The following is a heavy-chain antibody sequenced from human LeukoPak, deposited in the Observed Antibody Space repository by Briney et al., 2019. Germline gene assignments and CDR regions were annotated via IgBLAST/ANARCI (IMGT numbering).Heavy chain of an antibody. V-gene: IGHV3-21*01. J-gene: IGHJ4*02. CDR2: ISIRSTYI. CDR3: ARYPDSSSWYYFDL. D-gene: IGHD6-13*01. Sequence: GVSLRLSCAASGFTFSSYSMNWVRQAPGKGLEWVSSISIRSTYIYYADSVKGRFTISRDSAKNSLYLQMNSLKVEDTAVYYCARYPDSSSWYYFDLWGQGTLVTVSS. CDR1: GFTFSSYS.